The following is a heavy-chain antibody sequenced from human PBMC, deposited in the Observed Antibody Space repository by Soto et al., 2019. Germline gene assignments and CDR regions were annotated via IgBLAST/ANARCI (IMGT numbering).Heavy chain of an antibody. V-gene: IGHV1-46*02. CDR2: INPSGGGT. CDR3: ARDGSDLAGAFDI. D-gene: IGHD5-12*01. J-gene: IGHJ3*02. Sequence: ASVKVSCKPSGYTFNTYYLLWVRQAPGQALEWMGVINPSGGGTSYAQKFQGRVTMTRDTSTSTAYMELSSLRSEDTAVYYCARDGSDLAGAFDIWGQGTMVTVSS. CDR1: GYTFNTYY.